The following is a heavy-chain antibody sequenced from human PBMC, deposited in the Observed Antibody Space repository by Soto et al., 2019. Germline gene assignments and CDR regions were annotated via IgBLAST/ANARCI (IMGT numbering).Heavy chain of an antibody. CDR2: IYYSGST. J-gene: IGHJ4*02. CDR1: GGSVSSGSYY. CDR3: ARVPIAVAGTGGFDY. Sequence: QVQLQESGPGLMKPSETLSLTCTVSGGSVSSGSYYWSWIRQPPGKGLEWIGYIYYSGSTNYNPSLKSRVTISVDTSKNQFSLKLSSVTAADTAVYYCARVPIAVAGTGGFDYWGQGTLVTVSS. V-gene: IGHV4-61*01. D-gene: IGHD6-19*01.